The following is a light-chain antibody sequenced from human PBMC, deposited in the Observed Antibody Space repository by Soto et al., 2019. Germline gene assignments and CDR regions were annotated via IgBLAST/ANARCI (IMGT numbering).Light chain of an antibody. CDR3: QKYNSAHLT. V-gene: IGKV1-27*01. CDR1: QGIRNY. Sequence: DIQMTQSPSSLSPSVGDSVTITCRASQGIRNYVDWYQQKPGKLPKLLIYAASTLQSEYPSRFSGSGSGTDLTLTISSLQPEDVATYYCQKYNSAHLTLGGGTKVDIK. CDR2: AAS. J-gene: IGKJ4*01.